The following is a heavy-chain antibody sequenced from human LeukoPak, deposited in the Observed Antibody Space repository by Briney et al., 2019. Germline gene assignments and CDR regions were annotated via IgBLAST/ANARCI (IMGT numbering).Heavy chain of an antibody. CDR3: ARGSIRGPDY. Sequence: SETLSLTCTVSGGSISSYYWSWIRQPPGKGLEWIGYIYYSGSTNYNPSLKSRVTISVDTSKNQFSLKLSSVTAADTAVYYCARGSIRGPDYWGQGTLVTVSS. CDR2: IYYSGST. J-gene: IGHJ4*02. CDR1: GGSISSYY. V-gene: IGHV4-59*08. D-gene: IGHD3-10*01.